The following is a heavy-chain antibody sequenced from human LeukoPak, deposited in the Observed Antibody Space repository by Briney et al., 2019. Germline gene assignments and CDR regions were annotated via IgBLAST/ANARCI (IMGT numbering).Heavy chain of an antibody. CDR2: ISGSGGST. CDR3: SKDLTAGSGSYFDGDAFDI. Sequence: GGSLRLSCAASGFTFSSYAMSWVRQARGKGLEWVSAISGSGGSTYYADSEKGRFTISRDNSKNTLYLQKNSLRAEDTAVYYWSKDLTAGSGSYFDGDAFDIWGQGAMVAVSS. J-gene: IGHJ3*02. V-gene: IGHV3-23*01. D-gene: IGHD3-10*01. CDR1: GFTFSSYA.